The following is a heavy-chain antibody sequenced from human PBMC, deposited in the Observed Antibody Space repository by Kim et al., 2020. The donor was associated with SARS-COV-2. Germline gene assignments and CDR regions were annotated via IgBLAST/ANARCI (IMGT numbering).Heavy chain of an antibody. CDR3: ARSSLLWFGELLSHFDY. D-gene: IGHD3-10*01. V-gene: IGHV7-4-1*02. CDR1: GYTFTSYA. CDR2: INTNTGNP. J-gene: IGHJ4*02. Sequence: ASVKVSCKASGYTFTSYAMNWVRQAPGQGLEWMGWINTNTGNPTYAQGFTGRFVFSLDTSVSTAYLQISSLKAEDTAVYYCARSSLLWFGELLSHFDYWGQGTLVTVSS.